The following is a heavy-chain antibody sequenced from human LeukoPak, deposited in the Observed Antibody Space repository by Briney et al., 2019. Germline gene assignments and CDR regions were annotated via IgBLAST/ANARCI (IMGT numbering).Heavy chain of an antibody. J-gene: IGHJ3*02. CDR1: GFTFSSYS. CDR2: ISSSSYI. D-gene: IGHD3-22*01. V-gene: IGHV3-21*01. CDR3: ARVPARASYDSSGYYYVGAFDI. Sequence: GGSLRLSCAASGFTFSSYSMNWVRQAPGKGLEWVSSISSSSYIYYADSVKGRFTISRDNAKNSLYLQMNSLRAEDTAVYYCARVPARASYDSSGYYYVGAFDIWGQGTMVTVSP.